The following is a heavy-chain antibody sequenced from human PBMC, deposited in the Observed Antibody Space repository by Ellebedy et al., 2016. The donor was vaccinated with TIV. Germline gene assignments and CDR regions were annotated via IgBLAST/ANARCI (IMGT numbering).Heavy chain of an antibody. V-gene: IGHV4-59*01. J-gene: IGHJ4*02. CDR1: GDSISSYY. CDR3: ARGGASSKYFDY. Sequence: MPSETLSLTCTVSGDSISSYYWSWIRQPPGKGLKWIGFIYYSGSTNYNPSLKSRVTISVDTSKNQCSLELSSVTAADTAVYYCARGGASSKYFDYWGQGTLVTVSS. CDR2: IYYSGST.